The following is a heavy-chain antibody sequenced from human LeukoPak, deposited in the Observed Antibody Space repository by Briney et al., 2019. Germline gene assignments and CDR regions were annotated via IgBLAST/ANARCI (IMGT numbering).Heavy chain of an antibody. J-gene: IGHJ4*02. D-gene: IGHD6-13*01. Sequence: GGSLRLSCAASGFTFSSYWMHWVRQAPGKGLLWVSRINGDGTNIRYADSVKGRFTISRDNAKNSLFLQMNSLRVEDTAVYYCARGNTAAAGIFDCWGRGTLVTVSS. CDR3: ARGNTAAAGIFDC. V-gene: IGHV3-74*01. CDR1: GFTFSSYW. CDR2: INGDGTNI.